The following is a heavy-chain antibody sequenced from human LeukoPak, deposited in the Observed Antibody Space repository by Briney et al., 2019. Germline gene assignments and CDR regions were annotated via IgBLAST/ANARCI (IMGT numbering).Heavy chain of an antibody. CDR2: ISYDGSNK. V-gene: IGHV3-30*18. CDR1: GFTFSSYG. D-gene: IGHD2-2*01. Sequence: PGGSLRLSCAASGFTFSSYGMHWVRQAPGNGLEWAAVISYDGSNKYYADSVKGRFTISRDNSKNTLYLQMNSLRAEDTAVYYCAKERHRYCSSTCCYYFDYWGQGTLVTVSS. CDR3: AKERHRYCSSTCCYYFDY. J-gene: IGHJ4*02.